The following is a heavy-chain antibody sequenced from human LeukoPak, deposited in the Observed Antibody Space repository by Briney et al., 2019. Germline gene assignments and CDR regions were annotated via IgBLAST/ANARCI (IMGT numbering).Heavy chain of an antibody. CDR2: ISSNGGST. D-gene: IGHD2-2*01. Sequence: GGSLRLSCSASGFTFSSYAMHWVRQAPGKGLEYVSAISSNGGSTYYADSVKGRFTISRGNSKNTLYLQMSSLRAEDTAVYYCVLGYCSSTSCYVAGGFDYWGQGTLVTVSS. J-gene: IGHJ4*02. CDR1: GFTFSSYA. CDR3: VLGYCSSTSCYVAGGFDY. V-gene: IGHV3-64D*09.